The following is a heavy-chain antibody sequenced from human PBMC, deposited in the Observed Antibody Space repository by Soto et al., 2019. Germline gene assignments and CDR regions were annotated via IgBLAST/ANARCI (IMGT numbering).Heavy chain of an antibody. J-gene: IGHJ4*02. CDR1: GFTFSSYA. V-gene: IGHV3-23*01. CDR3: AKPGPPYCSGGSCYPYYFDY. CDR2: ITSGDST. D-gene: IGHD2-15*01. Sequence: PGGSLRLSCAASGFTFSSYAMSWVRQAPGKGLEWVSAITSGDSTYYADSVKGRFTISRDNSKNTLYLQMNSLRAEDTAVYYCAKPGPPYCSGGSCYPYYFDYWGQGTLVTVSS.